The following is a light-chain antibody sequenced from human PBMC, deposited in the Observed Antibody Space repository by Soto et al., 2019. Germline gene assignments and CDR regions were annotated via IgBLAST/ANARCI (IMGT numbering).Light chain of an antibody. CDR2: GAS. J-gene: IGKJ5*01. Sequence: EIVLTQSPGTLSLSPGERATLSCRASQSVSSSYLAWYQQKPGQAPRLLIYGASSRATGPDRFSGSGSGTDFTLTISRLEPEDFAVYYCQQYGSSPPRITFGQGTRLEIK. CDR3: QQYGSSPPRIT. CDR1: QSVSSSY. V-gene: IGKV3-20*01.